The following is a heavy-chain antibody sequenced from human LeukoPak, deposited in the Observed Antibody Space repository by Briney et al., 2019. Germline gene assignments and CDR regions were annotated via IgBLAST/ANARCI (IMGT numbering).Heavy chain of an antibody. J-gene: IGHJ4*02. CDR1: GGSFSGYY. V-gene: IGHV4-34*01. D-gene: IGHD3-22*01. CDR2: INHSGST. Sequence: PSETLSLTCAVYGGSFSGYYWSWIRQPPGKGLEWIGEINHSGSTNYNPSLKSRVTISVDTSKNQFSLKLSSVTAADTAVYYCARHGGTYYYDSSGYWSLDYWGQGTLVTVSS. CDR3: ARHGGTYYYDSSGYWSLDY.